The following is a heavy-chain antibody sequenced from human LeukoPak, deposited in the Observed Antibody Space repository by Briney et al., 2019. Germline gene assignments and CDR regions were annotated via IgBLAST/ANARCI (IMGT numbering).Heavy chain of an antibody. D-gene: IGHD5-12*01. Sequence: PSQTLSLTCSVSGESIRSGTYYWSWIRQPAGKGLEWIGRIYTSGSTSYNPSLKSRVTISVDTSKNQFSLKLTSVTAADTAVYYCARGGGATRIDYWGQGTLVTVSS. J-gene: IGHJ4*02. V-gene: IGHV4-61*02. CDR1: GESIRSGTYY. CDR3: ARGGGATRIDY. CDR2: IYTSGST.